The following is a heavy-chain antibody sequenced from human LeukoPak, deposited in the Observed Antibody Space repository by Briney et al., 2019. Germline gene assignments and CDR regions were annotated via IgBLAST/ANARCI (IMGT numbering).Heavy chain of an antibody. CDR2: IYTSGIT. Sequence: SETLSLTCTVSGGSISSGTYYWYWIRQPAGKGLEWIGRIYTSGITNYNPSLKSRVTISVDTPKNQFSLKLTSVTASDTAVYYCARLPDPWGQGTLVTVSS. CDR3: ARLPDP. V-gene: IGHV4-61*02. J-gene: IGHJ5*02. CDR1: GGSISSGTYY.